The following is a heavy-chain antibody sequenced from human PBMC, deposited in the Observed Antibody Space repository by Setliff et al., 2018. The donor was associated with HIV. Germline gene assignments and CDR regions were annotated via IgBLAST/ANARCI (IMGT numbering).Heavy chain of an antibody. CDR3: ARGQDLGATWTGYYYYYMDV. V-gene: IGHV4-34*01. Sequence: ASETLSLTCAVYVGPFSGHYWIWIRQPPGKGLEWIGETNPSGSTKYNPSLKSRVTISVDRSKNQFSLKLTSVTAADTAVYYCARGQDLGATWTGYYYYYMDVWGKGTTVTVSS. D-gene: IGHD1-26*01. CDR2: TNPSGST. CDR1: VGPFSGHY. J-gene: IGHJ6*03.